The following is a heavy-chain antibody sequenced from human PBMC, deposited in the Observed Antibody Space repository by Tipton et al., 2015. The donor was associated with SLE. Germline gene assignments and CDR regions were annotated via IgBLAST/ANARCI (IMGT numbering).Heavy chain of an antibody. CDR3: AMGGEPDYFDY. CDR1: GGSISSHY. D-gene: IGHD3-16*01. Sequence: TLSLTCTVSGGSISSHYWSWIRQPPGKGLEWVSAISGSGGSTYYADSVKGRFTISRDNSKNTLYLQMNSLRAEDTAVYYCAMGGEPDYFDYWGQGTLVTVSS. V-gene: IGHV3-23*01. CDR2: ISGSGGST. J-gene: IGHJ4*02.